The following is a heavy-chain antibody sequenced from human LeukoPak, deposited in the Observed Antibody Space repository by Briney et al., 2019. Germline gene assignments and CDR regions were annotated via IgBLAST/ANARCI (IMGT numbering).Heavy chain of an antibody. CDR1: GFTFSDYW. CDR2: ISGSGGST. J-gene: IGHJ5*02. D-gene: IGHD3-10*01. V-gene: IGHV3-23*01. CDR3: AKLWFGELAWFDP. Sequence: GGSLRLSCAASGFTFSDYWMSWVRQAPGKGLEWVSAISGSGGSTYYADSVKGRFTISRDNSKNTLYLQMNSLRAEDTAVYYCAKLWFGELAWFDPWGQGTLVTVSS.